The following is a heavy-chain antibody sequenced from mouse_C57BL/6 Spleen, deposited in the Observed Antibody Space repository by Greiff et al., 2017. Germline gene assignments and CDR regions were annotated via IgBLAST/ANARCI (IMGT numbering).Heavy chain of an antibody. V-gene: IGHV1-55*01. J-gene: IGHJ3*01. D-gene: IGHD2-4*01. CDR2: IYPGSGST. Sequence: QVQLQQPGAELVKPGASVKMSCKASGYTFTSYWITWVKQRPGQGLEWIGDIYPGSGSTNYNGKFKGKATLTADKSSSTAYMQLSSLTSEDSAVYFCARDYDYDAGFAYWGQGTLVTVSA. CDR3: ARDYDYDAGFAY. CDR1: GYTFTSYW.